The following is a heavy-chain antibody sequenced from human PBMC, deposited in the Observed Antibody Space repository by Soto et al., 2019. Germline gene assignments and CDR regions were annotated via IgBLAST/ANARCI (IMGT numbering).Heavy chain of an antibody. D-gene: IGHD1-26*01. CDR1: GFTFSNYA. Sequence: GGSLRLSCAASGFTFSNYAISWVRQAPGKGLEWVSSISGSGGSTYYADSLKGRFTISRDNSKNTLYLQMNSLRAEDTAVYYCATYSGNYERYGVYYGMDVWGQGTTVTVSS. J-gene: IGHJ6*02. CDR2: ISGSGGST. CDR3: ATYSGNYERYGVYYGMDV. V-gene: IGHV3-23*01.